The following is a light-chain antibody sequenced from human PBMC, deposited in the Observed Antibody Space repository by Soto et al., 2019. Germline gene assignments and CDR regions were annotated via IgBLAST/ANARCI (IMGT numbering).Light chain of an antibody. CDR3: QQYNSYPWT. V-gene: IGKV1-5*03. J-gene: IGKJ1*01. Sequence: DIQMTQSPSTLSASVGDRVTITCRASQSISSWLAWYQQKPGKAPKLLIYKASSLESGVPSRFSGSGSGTECTLTIRSLQADDVATYYCQQYNSYPWTFGQGTKVEIK. CDR2: KAS. CDR1: QSISSW.